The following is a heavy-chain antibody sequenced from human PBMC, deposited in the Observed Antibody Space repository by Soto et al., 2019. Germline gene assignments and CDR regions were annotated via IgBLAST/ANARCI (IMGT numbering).Heavy chain of an antibody. CDR1: GDASTSYY. CDR2: IHNSGTS. V-gene: IGHV4-59*01. D-gene: IGHD3-22*01. CDR3: ARDFYDSVGYTWFDS. Sequence: SETLSLTCTVSGDASTSYYWGWIRQAPGKGLEWIGHIHNSGTSTHNPSLNGRVTISIDMSKKQFSLKLTSLTSADTAVYYCARDFYDSVGYTWFDSWSQGTLVTVSS. J-gene: IGHJ5*01.